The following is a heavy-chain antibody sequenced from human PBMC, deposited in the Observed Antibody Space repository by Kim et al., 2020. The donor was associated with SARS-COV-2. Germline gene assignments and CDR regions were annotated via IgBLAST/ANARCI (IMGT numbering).Heavy chain of an antibody. CDR3: ARDEEGGALWFDP. D-gene: IGHD3-16*01. Sequence: YADSVKGRFTISRDNAKNSLYLQMNSLRAEDTAVYYCARDEEGGALWFDPWGQGTLVTVSS. J-gene: IGHJ5*02. V-gene: IGHV3-21*01.